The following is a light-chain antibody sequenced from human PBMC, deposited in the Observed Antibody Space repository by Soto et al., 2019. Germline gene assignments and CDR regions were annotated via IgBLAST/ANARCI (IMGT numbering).Light chain of an antibody. J-gene: IGKJ2*01. V-gene: IGKV1-12*01. CDR2: AAS. Sequence: DIQMTQSPSSVSASVGDRVTITCRASQGISNWLAWYQQKAGQAPKLLIYAASGLHSGVPSRFSGSGSGTDFTLTISSLQPEDFATYFCQQSESFPHTFGRGTKLEI. CDR3: QQSESFPHT. CDR1: QGISNW.